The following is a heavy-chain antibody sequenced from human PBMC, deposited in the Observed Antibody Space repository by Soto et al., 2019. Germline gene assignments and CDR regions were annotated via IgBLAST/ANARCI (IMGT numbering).Heavy chain of an antibody. D-gene: IGHD3-22*01. Sequence: ASVKVSCKVSGYTLTELSMHWVRQAPGKGLEWMGGFDPEDGETIYAQKFQGRVTITRDTSAITAYMELSSLRSEDTAVYYCARDWTHYDSSGPGDYWGQGTLVTV. CDR1: GYTLTELS. CDR3: ARDWTHYDSSGPGDY. CDR2: FDPEDGET. J-gene: IGHJ4*02. V-gene: IGHV1-24*01.